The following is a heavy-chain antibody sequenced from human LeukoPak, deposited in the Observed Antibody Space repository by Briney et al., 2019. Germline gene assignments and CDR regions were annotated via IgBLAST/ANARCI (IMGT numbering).Heavy chain of an antibody. Sequence: ASVKVSCKVSGYTLTELSMHWVRQAPGKGLEWMGGFDPEDGETIYAQKFQGRVTMTEDTSTDTAYMELSSLRSEDTAVCYCATGEYYDSSGYYSFDYWGQGTLVTVSS. D-gene: IGHD3-22*01. V-gene: IGHV1-24*01. CDR3: ATGEYYDSSGYYSFDY. J-gene: IGHJ4*02. CDR2: FDPEDGET. CDR1: GYTLTELS.